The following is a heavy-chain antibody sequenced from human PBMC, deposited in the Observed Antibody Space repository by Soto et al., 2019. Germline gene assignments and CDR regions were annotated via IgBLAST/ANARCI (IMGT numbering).Heavy chain of an antibody. CDR3: ATGPSSSNRHRLLAY. CDR2: IYYTGMT. J-gene: IGHJ4*02. V-gene: IGHV4-39*01. CDR1: GTSISSSDYY. D-gene: IGHD6-13*01. Sequence: SETLSLTCTVSGTSISSSDYYWGWIRQPPGKGLEWITSIYYTGMTYYNPSLKSRVTISVDRSKNQLSLKLNSVTAADRAVYYCATGPSSSNRHRLLAYLAQGTLVPSPQ.